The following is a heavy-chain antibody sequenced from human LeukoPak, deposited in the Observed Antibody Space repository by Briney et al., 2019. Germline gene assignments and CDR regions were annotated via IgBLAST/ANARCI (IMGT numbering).Heavy chain of an antibody. Sequence: GASVRVSCTVSGYTLTELSMHWVRHAPGKGLEWMGGFHSEDDETIYAQKFQGRVTMTEDTSTDTAYMELSSLRSEDTAVYYCATRGARETYYYDSSTGRDWWFGPWGQGTLVTVSS. D-gene: IGHD3-22*01. J-gene: IGHJ5*02. CDR2: FHSEDDET. CDR1: GYTLTELS. CDR3: ATRGARETYYYDSSTGRDWWFGP. V-gene: IGHV1-24*01.